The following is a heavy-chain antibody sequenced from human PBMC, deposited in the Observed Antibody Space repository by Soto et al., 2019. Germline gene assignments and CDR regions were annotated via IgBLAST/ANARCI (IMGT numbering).Heavy chain of an antibody. D-gene: IGHD3-22*01. CDR3: VSPQYYYDSSGYYYQSSPDAFDI. CDR2: VSWNGSRT. Sequence: AGGSVRLSCAASGFTFSNSDMNWAHQAPGKGLEWVSGVSWNGSRTHYADSVKGRFIISRDNSRNTLYLQTNSLRAEDTAVYYCVSPQYYYDSSGYYYQSSPDAFDIWGQGTMVTVSS. CDR1: GFTFSNSD. V-gene: IGHV3-35*01. J-gene: IGHJ3*02.